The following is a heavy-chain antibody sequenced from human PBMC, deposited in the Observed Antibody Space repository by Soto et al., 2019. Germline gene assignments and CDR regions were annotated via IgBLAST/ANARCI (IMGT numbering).Heavy chain of an antibody. D-gene: IGHD6-25*01. CDR1: GFTFRNYW. CDR2: IDSDGSST. J-gene: IGHJ6*01. Sequence: EVQLVESGGGLVQPGGSLRLSCAASGFTFRNYWMHWVRQVPGKGLVWVSRIDSDGSSTNYADSVKGRFTISRDNAKNTVYLQMNSLRTEDTGVYYCASPVAAAGMHLYFYGLDAWGQGTTVTVSS. CDR3: ASPVAAAGMHLYFYGLDA. V-gene: IGHV3-74*01.